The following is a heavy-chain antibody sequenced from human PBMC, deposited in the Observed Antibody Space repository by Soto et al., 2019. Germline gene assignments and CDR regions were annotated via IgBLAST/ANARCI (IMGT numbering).Heavy chain of an antibody. CDR3: ARRVDGYVPRTFEW. J-gene: IGHJ4*02. Sequence: SETLSLTCSVSGTSVSLSSYSWGWIRQPPGRGPEWIGSINYSGNTYNNPSLKSRVTLSVDTSKNEFYLRLKSLTASDTAVYFCARRVDGYVPRTFEWWGRGLMVTVSS. CDR2: INYSGNT. V-gene: IGHV4-39*01. CDR1: GTSVSLSSYS. D-gene: IGHD5-12*01.